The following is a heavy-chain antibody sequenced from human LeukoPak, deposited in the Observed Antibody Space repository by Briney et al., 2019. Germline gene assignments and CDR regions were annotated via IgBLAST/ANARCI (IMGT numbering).Heavy chain of an antibody. V-gene: IGHV3-33*08. J-gene: IGHJ4*02. Sequence: GRSLRLSCAASGFTFSSYGMHWVRQAPGKGLEWVAVIWYDGSNKYYADSVKGRFTISRDNSKNTLYLQMNSLRAEDTAVYYCARGGYFDWLLKDYWGQGTLVTVSS. CDR1: GFTFSSYG. CDR2: IWYDGSNK. D-gene: IGHD3-9*01. CDR3: ARGGYFDWLLKDY.